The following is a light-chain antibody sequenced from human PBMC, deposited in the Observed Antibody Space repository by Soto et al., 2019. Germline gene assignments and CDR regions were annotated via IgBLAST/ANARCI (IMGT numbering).Light chain of an antibody. CDR1: QGVSGN. CDR2: GAS. Sequence: EIVMTQSPGTLSVSPGERATLSCRASQGVSGNLAWYQQKPGQAPRLLIYGASTRATGIPARFSGSGSGTEFTLTISSLQSEDFATYYCQQTLSFPPTFGQGTKV. CDR3: QQTLSFPPT. J-gene: IGKJ1*01. V-gene: IGKV3-15*01.